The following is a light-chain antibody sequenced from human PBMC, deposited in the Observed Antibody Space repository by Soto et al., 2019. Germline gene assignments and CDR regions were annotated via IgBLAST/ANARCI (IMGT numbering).Light chain of an antibody. CDR2: DST. Sequence: EIVLTQSPCTLSLSPGERATLSCRASQSIHTSLAWYQQKSGKPPRLVIYDSTLRANGVPDRFGGSGSGTDFTLTINSLEPEDFAVYYCQQRNVWPPITFAQGTRLEI. V-gene: IGKV3-11*01. CDR3: QQRNVWPPIT. J-gene: IGKJ5*01. CDR1: QSIHTS.